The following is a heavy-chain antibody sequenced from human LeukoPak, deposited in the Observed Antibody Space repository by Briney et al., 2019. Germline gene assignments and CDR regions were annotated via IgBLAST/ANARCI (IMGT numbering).Heavy chain of an antibody. J-gene: IGHJ4*02. D-gene: IGHD1-26*01. CDR1: GVTFSSYE. V-gene: IGHV3-48*03. Sequence: GGSLRLSCAASGVTFSSYEMNWVRQAPGKGLEWVSYISSSGSTIYHADSVKARFTISRDNAKSSLYLQMNSLRAEDTAVYYCARDLVGAQIYDYGSQGTLVTVSS. CDR2: ISSSGSTI. CDR3: ARDLVGAQIYDY.